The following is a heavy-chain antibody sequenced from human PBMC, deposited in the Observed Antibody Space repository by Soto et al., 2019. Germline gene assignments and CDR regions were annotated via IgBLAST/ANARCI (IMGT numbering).Heavy chain of an antibody. Sequence: QLQLQESGPGLVKPSETLSLTCTVSGDSISSSTYYWGWIRQPPGKGLEWIGSIYSSGSTYYNPSLKSRVTTSVDTSKNQFSLKLTYVTAADTAVYYCARQRFLGMVIYFDQWGQGTLVTVSS. CDR1: GDSISSSTYY. V-gene: IGHV4-39*01. J-gene: IGHJ4*02. CDR2: IYSSGST. D-gene: IGHD3-3*01. CDR3: ARQRFLGMVIYFDQ.